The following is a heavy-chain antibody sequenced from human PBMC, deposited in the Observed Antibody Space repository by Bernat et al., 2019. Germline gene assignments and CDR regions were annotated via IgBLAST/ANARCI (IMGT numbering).Heavy chain of an antibody. Sequence: QVQLVESGGGVVQPGRSLRLSCAASGFTFSSYAMHWVRQAPGKGLEWVAVISYDGSNKYYADSVKGRFTISRDNSKNTLYLQMNSLRAEDTAVYYCARGVISTYYFDYWGQGTLVTVSS. CDR3: ARGVISTYYFDY. D-gene: IGHD3-16*02. CDR1: GFTFSSYA. V-gene: IGHV3-30-3*01. CDR2: ISYDGSNK. J-gene: IGHJ4*02.